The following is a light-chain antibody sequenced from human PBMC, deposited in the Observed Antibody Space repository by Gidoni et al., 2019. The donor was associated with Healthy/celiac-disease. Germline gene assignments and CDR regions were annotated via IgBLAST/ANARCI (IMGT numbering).Light chain of an antibody. Sequence: QSALTQPRPVSGSPGQSVTISCTGTSSDVGGYNYVSWYQQHPGRAPKLMIYDVSKRPSGVPDRFSGSKSGNTASLTISGLQAEDEADYYCCSYAGSYTWVCGGGTKLPVL. J-gene: IGLJ3*02. CDR3: CSYAGSYTWV. CDR2: DVS. CDR1: SSDVGGYNY. V-gene: IGLV2-11*01.